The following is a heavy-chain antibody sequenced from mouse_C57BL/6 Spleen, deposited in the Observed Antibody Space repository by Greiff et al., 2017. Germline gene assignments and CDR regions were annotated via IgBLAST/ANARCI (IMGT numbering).Heavy chain of an antibody. D-gene: IGHD1-1*01. J-gene: IGHJ2*01. CDR2: ILPGSGST. V-gene: IGHV1-9*01. CDR1: GYTFTGYW. CDR3: ARRGVYYYGSSFDY. Sequence: LVESGAELMKPGASVKLSCKATGYTFTGYWIEWVKQRPGHGLEWIGEILPGSGSTNYNEKFKGKATFTADTSSNPAYMQLSSLTTEDSAIYYCARRGVYYYGSSFDYWGQGTTLTVSS.